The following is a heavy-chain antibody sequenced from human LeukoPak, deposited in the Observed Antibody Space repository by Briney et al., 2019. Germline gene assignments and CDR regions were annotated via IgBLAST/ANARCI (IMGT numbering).Heavy chain of an antibody. CDR2: IYYSGST. CDR3: ARHFGNHYFDY. J-gene: IGHJ4*02. D-gene: IGHD1-14*01. CDR1: GGSISSYY. Sequence: SDTLSLTCTVSGGSISSYYWSWIRQPPGRGLEWIGYIYYSGSTNYNPSLKSRVTISVDTSKNQFSLKLTSVTATDTAVYYCARHFGNHYFDYWGQGTLVTVSA. V-gene: IGHV4-59*08.